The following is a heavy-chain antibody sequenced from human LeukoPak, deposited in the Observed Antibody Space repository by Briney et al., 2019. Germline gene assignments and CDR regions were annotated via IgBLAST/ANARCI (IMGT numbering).Heavy chain of an antibody. CDR2: IYYSGST. J-gene: IGHJ4*02. CDR1: GGSISSYY. V-gene: IGHV4-59*01. Sequence: SETLSLTCTVSGGSISSYYWSWIRQPPGKGLEWIGYIYYSGSTNYNPSLKSRVTISVDTSKNQFSLKLSSVTAADTAVYYCARLQWPGYYFDYWGQGTLVTVSS. D-gene: IGHD6-19*01. CDR3: ARLQWPGYYFDY.